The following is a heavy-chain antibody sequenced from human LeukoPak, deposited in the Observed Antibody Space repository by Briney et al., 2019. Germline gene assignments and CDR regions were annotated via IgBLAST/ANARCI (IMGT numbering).Heavy chain of an antibody. D-gene: IGHD3-22*01. J-gene: IGHJ3*02. CDR3: ARGAMIVAFDI. V-gene: IGHV4-30-4*01. Sequence: SETLSLTCTVSGGSISSGDYYWSWIRQPPGKGLEWIGYIYYSGSTYYSPSLKSRVTISVDTSKNQFSLKLSSVTAADTAVYYCARGAMIVAFDIWGQGTMVTVSS. CDR1: GGSISSGDYY. CDR2: IYYSGST.